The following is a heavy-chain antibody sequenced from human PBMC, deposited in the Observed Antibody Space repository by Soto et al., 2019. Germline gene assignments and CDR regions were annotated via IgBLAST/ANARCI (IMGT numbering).Heavy chain of an antibody. CDR1: GGSISSYY. CDR2: IYYSGST. Sequence: SETLSLTCTVSGGSISSYYWSWIRQPPGKGLEWIGYIYYSGSTNYNPSLKSRVTISVDTSKNQFSLKLTSVTAADTAVYFCTRGGFYYYDSSGYYDYWSQGALVTVSS. J-gene: IGHJ4*02. V-gene: IGHV4-59*12. CDR3: TRGGFYYYDSSGYYDY. D-gene: IGHD3-22*01.